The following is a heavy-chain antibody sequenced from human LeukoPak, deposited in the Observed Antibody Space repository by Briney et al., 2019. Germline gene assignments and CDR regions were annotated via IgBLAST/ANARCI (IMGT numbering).Heavy chain of an antibody. D-gene: IGHD3-10*01. CDR3: ATAYGGDYYGSGSHLYYYYGMDV. CDR1: GGTFSSYA. J-gene: IGHJ6*02. CDR2: IIPIFGTA. Sequence: SVTVSCTASGGTFSSYAISWVRQAPGQGLEWMGGIIPIFGTANYAQKFQGRVTITADESTSTAYMELSSLRSEDTAVYYCATAYGGDYYGSGSHLYYYYGMDVWGQGTTVTVSS. V-gene: IGHV1-69*13.